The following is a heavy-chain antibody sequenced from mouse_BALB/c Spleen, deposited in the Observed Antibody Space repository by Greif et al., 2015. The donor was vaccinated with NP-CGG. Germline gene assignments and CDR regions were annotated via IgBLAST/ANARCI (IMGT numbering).Heavy chain of an antibody. D-gene: IGHD1-1*01. CDR2: ISNLAYSI. J-gene: IGHJ1*01. V-gene: IGHV5-15*02. Sequence: VQLQQSGGGLVQPGGSRKLSCAASGFTFSDYGMAWVRQAPGKGPEWVAFISNLAYSIYYADTVTGRFTISRENAKNTLYLEMSSLRSEDTAMYYCARDYYGSSYWYFDVCGAGTTVTVSS. CDR3: ARDYYGSSYWYFDV. CDR1: GFTFSDYG.